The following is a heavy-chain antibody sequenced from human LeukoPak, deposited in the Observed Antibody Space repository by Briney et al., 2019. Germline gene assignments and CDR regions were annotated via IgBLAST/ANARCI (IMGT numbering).Heavy chain of an antibody. CDR1: GYSISSGYY. D-gene: IGHD3-22*01. CDR2: IYTSGST. Sequence: PSETLSLTCTVSGYSISSGYYWGWIRQPPGKGLEWIGRIYTSGSTNYNPSLKSRVTMSVDTSKNQFSLKLSSVTAADTAVYYCARDAYDSSGYYYQEDYWGQGTLVTVSS. J-gene: IGHJ4*02. V-gene: IGHV4-38-2*02. CDR3: ARDAYDSSGYYYQEDY.